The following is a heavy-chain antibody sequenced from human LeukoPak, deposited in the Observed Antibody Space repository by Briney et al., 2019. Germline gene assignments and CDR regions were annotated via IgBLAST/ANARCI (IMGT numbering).Heavy chain of an antibody. CDR2: IYPGDSGT. J-gene: IGHJ4*02. CDR1: GYSFTTYW. V-gene: IGHV5-51*01. Sequence: GESLKISCTGSGYSFTTYWVAWVRQMPGKGLEWMEVIYPGDSGTRYSPSFQGQVIISADKSISTAYLQWSSLEASDTAMYYCARHPITRYYDSSGYSAGGPDYWGQGTLVTVSS. D-gene: IGHD3-22*01. CDR3: ARHPITRYYDSSGYSAGGPDY.